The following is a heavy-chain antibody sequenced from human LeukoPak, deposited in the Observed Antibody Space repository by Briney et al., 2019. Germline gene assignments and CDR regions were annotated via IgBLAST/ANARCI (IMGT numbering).Heavy chain of an antibody. CDR2: IYPGDSDT. V-gene: IGHV5-51*01. D-gene: IGHD4-23*01. CDR1: GYSFADYW. J-gene: IGHJ4*02. CDR3: ARSGDYGGNPAGY. Sequence: GESLKISCKGSGYSFADYWVGWVRQMPGKGLEWMGIIYPGDSDTRYSPSFQGQVTISADKSISTAYLQWSSLKASDTAMYYCARSGDYGGNPAGYWGQGTLVTVSS.